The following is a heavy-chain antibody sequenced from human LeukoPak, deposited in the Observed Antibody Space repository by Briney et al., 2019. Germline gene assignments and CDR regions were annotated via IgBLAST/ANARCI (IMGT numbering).Heavy chain of an antibody. CDR3: ARVGPRFLEWSLDY. D-gene: IGHD3-3*01. V-gene: IGHV1-18*01. CDR2: ISAYNGNT. J-gene: IGHJ4*02. CDR1: GYTFTSYG. Sequence: ASVTVSCKASGYTFTSYGISWVRQAPGQGLEWMGWISAYNGNTNYAQKLQGRVTMTTDTSTSTAYMELRSLRSDDTAVYYCARVGPRFLEWSLDYWGQGTLVTVSS.